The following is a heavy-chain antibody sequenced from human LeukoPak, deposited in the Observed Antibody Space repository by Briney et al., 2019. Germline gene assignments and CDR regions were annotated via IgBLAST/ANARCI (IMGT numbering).Heavy chain of an antibody. V-gene: IGHV4-34*01. CDR3: ARRSYSGWYNQ. D-gene: IGHD1-26*01. J-gene: IGHJ5*02. Sequence: PSETLSLTCAVYVGFFSGYYWTWIRQPPGKGLEWIGEINHSGSTNYNPSLKSRITISVDTSKNQFSLKLRSVTAADTAVYFCARRSYSGWYNQWGQGTLVTVSS. CDR1: VGFFSGYY. CDR2: INHSGST.